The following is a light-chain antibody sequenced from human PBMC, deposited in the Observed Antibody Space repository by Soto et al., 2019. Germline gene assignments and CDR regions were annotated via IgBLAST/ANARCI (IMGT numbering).Light chain of an antibody. J-gene: IGLJ3*02. Sequence: QSVLTQPPSVSGAPGQRVTISCTGSSSNIGAGYDVHWYQHLPETAPKLLMFGNSNRPSGVPDRFSGSKSGTSASLAITGLQAEDEADFYCQSYDSSLRAGVFGGGTKLTVL. CDR2: GNS. CDR3: QSYDSSLRAGV. V-gene: IGLV1-40*01. CDR1: SSNIGAGYD.